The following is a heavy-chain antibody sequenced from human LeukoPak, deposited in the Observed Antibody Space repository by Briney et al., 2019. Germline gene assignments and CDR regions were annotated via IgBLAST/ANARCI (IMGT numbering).Heavy chain of an antibody. V-gene: IGHV3-23*01. J-gene: IGHJ4*02. CDR1: GSTFSGYA. CDR3: AKLAAAGLDY. D-gene: IGHD6-13*01. CDR2: ISGSGGST. Sequence: GGSLRLSCAASGSTFSGYAMSWVRQAPGKGREWVSAISGSGGSTYYADSVKGRFTISRDNSKNTLDLQMNSLRAEDTAVYYCAKLAAAGLDYWGQGTLVTVSS.